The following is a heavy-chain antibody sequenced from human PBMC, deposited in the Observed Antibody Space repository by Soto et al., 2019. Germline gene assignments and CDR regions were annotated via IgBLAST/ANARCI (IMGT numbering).Heavy chain of an antibody. CDR2: IIPILGIA. CDR3: ARDVPFGY. V-gene: IGHV1-69*08. J-gene: IGHJ4*02. CDR1: GGTFSSYT. Sequence: QVQLVQSGAEVKKPGSSVKVSCKASGGTFSSYTISWVRQAPGQGLEWMGRIIPILGIANYAQKFQGRVTITADKCTSRADMELSSLRSEDTAVSYCARDVPFGYWGQGTLVTVSS.